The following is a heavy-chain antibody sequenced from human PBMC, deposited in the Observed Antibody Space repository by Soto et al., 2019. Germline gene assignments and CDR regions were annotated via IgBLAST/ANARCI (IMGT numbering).Heavy chain of an antibody. CDR1: GFTFSDHY. CDR2: TRNKANSYTT. Sequence: GGSLRLSCAASGFTFSDHYMDWVRQAPGKGLEWVGRTRNKANSYTTEYAASVKGRLPISRDVSKNSLYLQMNSLKTEDTAVYYCATLRSGWSGYTDLYYYYMDVWGKGTTVTVSS. V-gene: IGHV3-72*01. J-gene: IGHJ6*03. CDR3: ATLRSGWSGYTDLYYYYMDV. D-gene: IGHD3-3*01.